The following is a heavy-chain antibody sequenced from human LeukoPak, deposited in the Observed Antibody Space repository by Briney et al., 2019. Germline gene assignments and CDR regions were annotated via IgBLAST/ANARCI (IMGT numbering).Heavy chain of an antibody. Sequence: GGSLRLSCAASGFTFDDYAMHWVRQAPGKGLEWVANINQGGSVKYYVDSVKGRFTISRDDAKSSLYVQMNSLRDEDTAVYYCARFGYSGWNLEYWGQGTLVTVSS. CDR3: ARFGYSGWNLEY. J-gene: IGHJ4*02. D-gene: IGHD5-12*01. CDR1: GFTFDDYA. CDR2: INQGGSVK. V-gene: IGHV3-7*01.